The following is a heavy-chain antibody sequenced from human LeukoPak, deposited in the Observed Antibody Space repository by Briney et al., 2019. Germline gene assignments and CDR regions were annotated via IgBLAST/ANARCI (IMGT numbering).Heavy chain of an antibody. Sequence: SETLSLTCAVSGYSISSGYYWGWIRQPPGKGLEWIGSIYHSGSTYYNPSLKSRVTILVDTSKHQFSLKLSSVTAADTAVYYCARPGRGAFDIWGQGTMVTVSS. CDR3: ARPGRGAFDI. CDR2: IYHSGST. D-gene: IGHD3-10*01. CDR1: GYSISSGYY. J-gene: IGHJ3*02. V-gene: IGHV4-38-2*01.